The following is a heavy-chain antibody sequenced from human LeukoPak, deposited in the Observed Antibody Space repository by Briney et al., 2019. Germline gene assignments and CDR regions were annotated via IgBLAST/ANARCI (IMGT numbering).Heavy chain of an antibody. V-gene: IGHV4-38-2*02. Sequence: SEILSLTCAVSGYSISSGYYWGWIRQPPGKGLEWIGSIYHSGSTYYNPSLKSRVTISVDTSKNQFSLKLSSVTAADTAVYYCAREDSSGWPKGYWGQGTLVTVSS. D-gene: IGHD6-19*01. J-gene: IGHJ4*02. CDR3: AREDSSGWPKGY. CDR1: GYSISSGYY. CDR2: IYHSGST.